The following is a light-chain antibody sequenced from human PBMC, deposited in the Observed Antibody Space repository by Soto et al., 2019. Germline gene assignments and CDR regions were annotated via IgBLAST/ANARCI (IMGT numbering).Light chain of an antibody. V-gene: IGKV3-15*01. CDR3: QQFNIWPRT. J-gene: IGKJ1*01. Sequence: EIVITQSPATLSVSPGERATLSCRASQSVGTSLAWYQQKPGQAPRLLLYFASTRATGIPARFSGSGSGTEFTLTISSLQSEDFAVYYCQQFNIWPRTFGQGTKVDIK. CDR2: FAS. CDR1: QSVGTS.